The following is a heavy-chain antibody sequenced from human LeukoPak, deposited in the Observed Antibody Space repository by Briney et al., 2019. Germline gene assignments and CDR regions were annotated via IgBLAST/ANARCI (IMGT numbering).Heavy chain of an antibody. D-gene: IGHD2-2*01. V-gene: IGHV1-69*04. Sequence: SVKVSCKASGGTFSSYAISWVRQAPGQGLEWTGRIIPILGIANYAQKFQGRVTITADKSTSTAYMELSSLRSEDTAVYYCAVDIVVVPAAVNWFDPWGQGTLVTVSS. CDR3: AVDIVVVPAAVNWFDP. CDR2: IIPILGIA. CDR1: GGTFSSYA. J-gene: IGHJ5*02.